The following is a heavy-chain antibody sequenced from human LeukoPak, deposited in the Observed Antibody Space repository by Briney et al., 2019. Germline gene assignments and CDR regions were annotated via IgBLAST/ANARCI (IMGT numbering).Heavy chain of an antibody. D-gene: IGHD5-18*01. J-gene: IGHJ5*02. CDR1: GYSLSTSGVG. Sequence: SGPTLVKPRQTLTLTCTLYGYSLSTSGVGVGWIRQPPGKALEWLALIYWDDDKRYSPSLKSRLTITKDTSKNQVVLTMTNMDPVDTATYYCAHRRGAMGFDPWGQGTLVTVSS. CDR2: IYWDDDK. V-gene: IGHV2-5*02. CDR3: AHRRGAMGFDP.